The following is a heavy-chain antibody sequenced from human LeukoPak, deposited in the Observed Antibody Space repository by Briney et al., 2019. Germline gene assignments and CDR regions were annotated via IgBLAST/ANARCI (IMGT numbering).Heavy chain of an antibody. Sequence: GGSLRLSCAASGFTFSIYAMSWVRQAPGKGLEWVSTISYSGGSTYYADSVKGRFTISRDNSKNTLYLQMNSLRAEDTAVYYCARGDSSSPLDYWGQGTLVTVSS. CDR2: ISYSGGST. J-gene: IGHJ4*02. CDR1: GFTFSIYA. V-gene: IGHV3-23*01. D-gene: IGHD6-6*01. CDR3: ARGDSSSPLDY.